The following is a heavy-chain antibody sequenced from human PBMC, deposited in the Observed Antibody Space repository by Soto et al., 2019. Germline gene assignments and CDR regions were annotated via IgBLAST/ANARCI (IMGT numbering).Heavy chain of an antibody. CDR1: GGTLSTYA. CDR2: IISIFDTV. CDR3: ARDNYGSGSYYSRLYYFDY. V-gene: IGHV1-69*06. J-gene: IGHJ4*02. Sequence: QVQLVQSGAEVKKPGSSVKASCKASGGTLSTYAISWVRQAPGQGLEWMGGIISIFDTVNYAQKFQGRVTITADKSTSTAYMELSSLRSEDTAVYYCARDNYGSGSYYSRLYYFDYWGQGTLVTVSS. D-gene: IGHD3-10*01.